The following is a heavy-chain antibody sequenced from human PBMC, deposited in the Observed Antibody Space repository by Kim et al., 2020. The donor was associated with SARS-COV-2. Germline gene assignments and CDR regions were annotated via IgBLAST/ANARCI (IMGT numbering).Heavy chain of an antibody. CDR2: IYYSGST. CDR1: GGSISSGGYY. J-gene: IGHJ5*02. CDR3: ARGHIVGPKRPGTNWFDP. D-gene: IGHD2-15*01. Sequence: SETLSLTCTVSGGSISSGGYYWSWIRQHPGKGLEWIGYIYYSGSTYYNPSLKSRVTISVDTSKNQFSLKLSSVTAADTAVYYCARGHIVGPKRPGTNWFDPWGQGTLVTVSS. V-gene: IGHV4-31*03.